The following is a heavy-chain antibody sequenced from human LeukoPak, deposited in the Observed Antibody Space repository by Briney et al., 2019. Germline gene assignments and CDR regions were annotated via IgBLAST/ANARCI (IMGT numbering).Heavy chain of an antibody. J-gene: IGHJ3*02. CDR3: VGELLTAAGTIGAFDI. V-gene: IGHV3-33*01. CDR2: IWPNGSNK. Sequence: GGSLRLSCAASGFTFSTYGMHWVRQAPGKGLGWVAVIWPNGSNKYHADSVKGRFTISRDNSKSTLFLQMSSLAAEDTAVYYCVGELLTAAGTIGAFDIWGRGTMVTVSS. CDR1: GFTFSTYG. D-gene: IGHD6-13*01.